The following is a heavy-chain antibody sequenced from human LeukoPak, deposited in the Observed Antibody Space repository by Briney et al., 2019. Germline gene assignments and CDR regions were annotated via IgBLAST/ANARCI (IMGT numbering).Heavy chain of an antibody. CDR2: ISYDGSNK. CDR3: AGDLYSWGPSAEPDVY. CDR1: GFTFSSYA. Sequence: PGRSLRLSCAATGFTFSSYAMHWVRQAPGKGLEWVAVISYDGSNKYYADSVKGRFIISRDNSKNTLYLEMNSLRVEDTAVYYCAGDLYSWGPSAEPDVYWGQGTLVTVSS. J-gene: IGHJ4*02. V-gene: IGHV3-30*04. D-gene: IGHD3-16*01.